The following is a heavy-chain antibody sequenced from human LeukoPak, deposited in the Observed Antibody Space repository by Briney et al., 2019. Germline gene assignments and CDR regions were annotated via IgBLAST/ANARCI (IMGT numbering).Heavy chain of an antibody. J-gene: IGHJ6*02. Sequence: GGPLRLSCAASGFTFSDYYMTWIRQAPGKGPEWVSFISTTSSYTKYADSAKGRFTISRDNAKNSLYLQMDSLRAEDTAVYYCARVIISRWSFYFGMEVWGQGTTVTVS. CDR1: GFTFSDYY. V-gene: IGHV3-11*06. CDR2: ISTTSSYT. D-gene: IGHD6-13*01. CDR3: ARVIISRWSFYFGMEV.